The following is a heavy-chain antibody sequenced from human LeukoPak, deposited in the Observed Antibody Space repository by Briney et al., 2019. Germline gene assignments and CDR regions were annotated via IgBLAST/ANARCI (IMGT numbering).Heavy chain of an antibody. Sequence: GGSLRLPCAASGFTFSSFAMSWVRQAPGKGLEWVSAISGSGSSPYYADSEKGRFTISRDNSKSTLYLQMNSLRAGDTAVYYCAKDSGPWGYCTTTSCYFAYWGQGALVTVSS. J-gene: IGHJ4*02. D-gene: IGHD2-2*01. V-gene: IGHV3-23*01. CDR3: AKDSGPWGYCTTTSCYFAY. CDR1: GFTFSSFA. CDR2: ISGSGSSP.